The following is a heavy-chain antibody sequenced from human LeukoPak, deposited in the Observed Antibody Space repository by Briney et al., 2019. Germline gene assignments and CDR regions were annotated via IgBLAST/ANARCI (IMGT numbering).Heavy chain of an antibody. CDR1: GFNFSSYW. CDR3: ASSRVVVVPAAISV. Sequence: GGSLRLSCAASGFNFSSYWMSWVRQAPGKGLEWVANIKQDGSEKYYVDSVKGRFTISRDNAKNSLYLQMNSLRAEDTAVYYCASSRVVVVPAAISVWGKGTTVTVSS. CDR2: IKQDGSEK. J-gene: IGHJ6*04. V-gene: IGHV3-7*03. D-gene: IGHD2-2*02.